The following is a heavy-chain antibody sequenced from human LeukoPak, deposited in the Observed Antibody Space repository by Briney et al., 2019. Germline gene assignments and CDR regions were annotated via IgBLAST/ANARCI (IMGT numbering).Heavy chain of an antibody. J-gene: IGHJ3*02. D-gene: IGHD6-19*01. CDR1: GFTFSSYW. V-gene: IGHV3-7*01. CDR2: IKTDGSQI. CDR3: ARDPHRDSSGWYKGAFDI. Sequence: GGSLRLSCVASGFTFSSYWMTWVRQAPGKGLEWVANIKTDGSQIYYVDSVKGRFTISRDNAKNSLYLQMNSLRAEDTAVYYCARDPHRDSSGWYKGAFDIWGQGTMVTVSS.